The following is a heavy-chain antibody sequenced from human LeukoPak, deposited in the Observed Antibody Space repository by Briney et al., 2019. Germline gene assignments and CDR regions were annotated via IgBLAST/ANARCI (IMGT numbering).Heavy chain of an antibody. J-gene: IGHJ4*02. CDR3: ARDRYYDSSGYDY. CDR1: GFTVSSNY. V-gene: IGHV3-66*02. Sequence: PGRSLRLSCAASGFTVSSNYMSWVRQAPGKGLEWVSVIYSGGSTYYADSVKGRFTISRDNSKNTLYLQMNSLRAEDTAVYYCARDRYYDSSGYDYWGQGTLVTVSS. CDR2: IYSGGST. D-gene: IGHD3-22*01.